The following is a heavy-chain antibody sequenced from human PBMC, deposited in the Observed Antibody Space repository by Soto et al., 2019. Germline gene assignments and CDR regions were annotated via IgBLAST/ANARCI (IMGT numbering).Heavy chain of an antibody. V-gene: IGHV1-18*04. J-gene: IGHJ6*02. CDR2: INNYNGHT. CDR3: ARAEGMAPYYSYAMDV. CDR1: GYSFSKFG. Sequence: VVLVQSGAEVKSLGATVKVSCQASGYSFSKFGIGWVRQAPGGGFEWVGWINNYNGHTNFAPKFKGRVSLTRDSSATTAYMELSSLTPDDSAIYFCARAEGMAPYYSYAMDVWGQGTAVTVSS.